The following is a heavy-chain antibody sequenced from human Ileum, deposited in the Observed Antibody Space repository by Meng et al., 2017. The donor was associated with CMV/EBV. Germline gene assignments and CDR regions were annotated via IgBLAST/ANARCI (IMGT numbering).Heavy chain of an antibody. D-gene: IGHD3-10*01. CDR1: GFPFSDYD. J-gene: IGHJ5*02. CDR3: ARGRLHGFAA. V-gene: IGHV3-13*01. CDR2: IANGHDT. Sequence: GESLKISCTASGFPFSDYDMHWVRQGTGKGLEWVSSIANGHDTYYADSVKGRFTIFRENAKNSLYLQMNSLTVDDTAVYFCARGRLHGFAAWGQGTLVTVSS.